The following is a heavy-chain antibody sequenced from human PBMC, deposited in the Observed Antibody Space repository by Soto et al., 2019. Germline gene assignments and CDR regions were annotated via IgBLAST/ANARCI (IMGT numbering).Heavy chain of an antibody. CDR3: AKGGGTYYRNYFDS. CDR1: GFTFNTYA. V-gene: IGHV3-23*01. CDR2: TRGSGGAT. D-gene: IGHD1-26*01. J-gene: IGHJ4*02. Sequence: GGSLRLSCAASGFTFNTYAVTWVRQAPGKGLEWVSITRGSGGATDYADSVKGRFAISRDNSKNTLYLQMNSLRADDTAAYYCAKGGGTYYRNYFDSWGPGTLVTVSS.